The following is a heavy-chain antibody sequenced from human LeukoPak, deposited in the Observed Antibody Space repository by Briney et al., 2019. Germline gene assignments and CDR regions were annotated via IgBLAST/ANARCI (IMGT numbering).Heavy chain of an antibody. D-gene: IGHD2-15*01. CDR2: ISDSGGAT. Sequence: GGSLRLSCAASGFTFSNYAMSWVRQAPGKGLEWVSAISDSGGATNCADSVKGRFTISSDNSKNTLYLQMNSLRAEDTAVYYCAKRSCGGGSCNFDYWGQGTLVTVSS. CDR1: GFTFSNYA. J-gene: IGHJ4*02. V-gene: IGHV3-23*01. CDR3: AKRSCGGGSCNFDY.